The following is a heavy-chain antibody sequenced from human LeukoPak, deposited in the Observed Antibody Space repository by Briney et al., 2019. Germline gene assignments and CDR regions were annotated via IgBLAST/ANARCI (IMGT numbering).Heavy chain of an antibody. D-gene: IGHD3-10*01. V-gene: IGHV1-8*01. J-gene: IGHJ4*02. CDR2: MSPNSGNT. CDR1: GYTFTSYD. CDR3: ARGRGFGELFTDDY. Sequence: GASVKVSCKXSGYTFTSYDINWVRQATGQGLEGMGWMSPNSGNTGYSQKFQGRVTMTRNTSISTAYMELSSLRSEDTAVYYCARGRGFGELFTDDYWGQGTLVTVSS.